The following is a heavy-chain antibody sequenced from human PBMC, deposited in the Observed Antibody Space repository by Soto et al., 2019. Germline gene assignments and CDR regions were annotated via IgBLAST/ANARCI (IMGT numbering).Heavy chain of an antibody. V-gene: IGHV1-46*01. CDR3: TRGGTPIDY. CDR2: INAGGGYT. D-gene: IGHD3-16*01. J-gene: IGHJ4*02. CDR1: GCRVTDSY. Sequence: DSVKASSSASGCRVTDSYMNWVGQDPEQGLEWMGTINAGGGYTTYAQRYQGRVTMTRDTSPSTDYMELRSLRSDDTAVYYCTRGGTPIDYWGQGTLVTSPQ.